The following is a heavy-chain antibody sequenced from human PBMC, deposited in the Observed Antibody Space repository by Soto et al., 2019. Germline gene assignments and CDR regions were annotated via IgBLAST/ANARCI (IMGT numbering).Heavy chain of an antibody. CDR1: GYTFSGYS. V-gene: IGHV1-18*04. D-gene: IGHD2-21*01. J-gene: IGHJ6*02. Sequence: QVVLEQSGGEVKKPGASVKVSCKASGYTFSGYSITWVRQAPGQGLEWMGRISGYNGNTNYARTLRGRLTLTTDTSTSTAYIELGSLTSDVAAVYYCARDVFCGGAPACPDMDVWGQVTTVTVSS. CDR3: ARDVFCGGAPACPDMDV. CDR2: ISGYNGNT.